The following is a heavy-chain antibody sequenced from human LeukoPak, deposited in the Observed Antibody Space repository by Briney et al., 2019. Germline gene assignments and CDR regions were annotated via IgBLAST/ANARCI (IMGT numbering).Heavy chain of an antibody. CDR2: SYHSGST. J-gene: IGHJ3*02. Sequence: SGTLSLTCAVSGGSISSSNWWSWVRQPPGKGLEWIAESYHSGSTNYNPSLKSRVTISVDKSKNQFSLKLSSVTAADTAVYYCARADLSSGYRTVAFDIWGQGTMVTVSS. V-gene: IGHV4-4*02. D-gene: IGHD3-22*01. CDR3: ARADLSSGYRTVAFDI. CDR1: GGSISSSNW.